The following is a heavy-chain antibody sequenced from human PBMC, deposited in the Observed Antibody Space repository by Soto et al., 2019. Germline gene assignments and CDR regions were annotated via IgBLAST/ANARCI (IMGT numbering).Heavy chain of an antibody. CDR2: ISSSSSYI. V-gene: IGHV3-21*01. J-gene: IGHJ6*02. D-gene: IGHD1-1*01. CDR3: ASLYNWNDYYYYGMDV. Sequence: EVQLVESGGGLVKPGGSLRLSCAASGFTFSSYSMNWVRQAPGKGLEWVSSISSSSSYIYYADSVKGRFTISRDNAKNSRYLQMNSLRAEDTAVYYCASLYNWNDYYYYGMDVWGQGTTVTVSS. CDR1: GFTFSSYS.